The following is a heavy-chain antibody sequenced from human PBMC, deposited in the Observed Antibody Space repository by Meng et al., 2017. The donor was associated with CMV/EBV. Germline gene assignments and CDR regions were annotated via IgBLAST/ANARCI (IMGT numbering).Heavy chain of an antibody. V-gene: IGHV1-46*01. J-gene: IGHJ6*02. D-gene: IGHD2-2*02. CDR2: INPSGGST. CDR1: GYTFTSYY. Sequence: ASVKVSCKASGYTFTSYYMHWVRQAPGQGLEWMGIINPSGGSTSYAQKFQGRVTMTRDTSTSTVYMGLSSLRSEDTAVYYCARDGPDIVVVPAAIRVAAAGTDYYYYYGMDVWGQGTTVTVSS. CDR3: ARDGPDIVVVPAAIRVAAAGTDYYYYYGMDV.